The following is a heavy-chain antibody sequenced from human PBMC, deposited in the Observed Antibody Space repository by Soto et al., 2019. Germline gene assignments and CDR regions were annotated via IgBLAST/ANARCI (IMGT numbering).Heavy chain of an antibody. CDR2: IYYSGST. CDR3: ARDGYCSGGSCSESGMDV. J-gene: IGHJ6*02. CDR1: GGSISSYY. Sequence: QVQLQESGPGLVKPSETLSLTCTVSGGSISSYYWSWIRQPPGKGLEWIGYIYYSGSTNYNPSLKSRDTISVDTSKNQFSLKLSSVTAADTAVYYCARDGYCSGGSCSESGMDVWGQGTTVTVSS. D-gene: IGHD2-15*01. V-gene: IGHV4-59*01.